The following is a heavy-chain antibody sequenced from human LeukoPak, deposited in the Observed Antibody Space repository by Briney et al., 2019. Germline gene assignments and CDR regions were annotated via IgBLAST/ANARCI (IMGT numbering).Heavy chain of an antibody. Sequence: ASVKVSCKASGYTFTSYYMHWVRQAPGQGPEWMGIINPSGGSTSYAQKFQGRVTMTRDTSTSTVYMELSSLRSEDTAVYYCARVPTDYGDYNGPMEYWGQGTLVTVSS. V-gene: IGHV1-46*01. CDR1: GYTFTSYY. CDR2: INPSGGST. CDR3: ARVPTDYGDYNGPMEY. J-gene: IGHJ4*02. D-gene: IGHD4-17*01.